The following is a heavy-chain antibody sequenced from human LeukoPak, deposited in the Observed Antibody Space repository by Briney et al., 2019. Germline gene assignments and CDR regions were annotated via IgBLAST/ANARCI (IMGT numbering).Heavy chain of an antibody. CDR1: GGTFSSYA. Sequence: SVKVSCKASGGTFSSYAISGVRQPPGQGLEWMGGFIPIFGTANYAQKFQGRVTITADESPSTAYMELSSLRSEDTAVYCCARGGEFYYYYMDVWGKGTTVTVSS. CDR3: ARGGEFYYYYMDV. V-gene: IGHV1-69*13. CDR2: FIPIFGTA. J-gene: IGHJ6*03. D-gene: IGHD2-21*01.